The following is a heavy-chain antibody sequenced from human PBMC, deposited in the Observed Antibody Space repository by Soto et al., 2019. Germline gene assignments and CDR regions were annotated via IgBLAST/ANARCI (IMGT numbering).Heavy chain of an antibody. J-gene: IGHJ4*02. V-gene: IGHV3-30-3*01. CDR1: GFTFSSYA. CDR2: ISYDGSNK. CDR3: ARDQWGFYYGSGSLLDY. Sequence: QVQLVESGGGVVQPGRSLRLSCAASGFTFSSYAMHWVRQAPGKGLEWVAVISYDGSNKYYADSVKGRFTISRDNSKNTLYLQMNSLRAEDTAVYYCARDQWGFYYGSGSLLDYWGQGTLVTVSS. D-gene: IGHD3-10*01.